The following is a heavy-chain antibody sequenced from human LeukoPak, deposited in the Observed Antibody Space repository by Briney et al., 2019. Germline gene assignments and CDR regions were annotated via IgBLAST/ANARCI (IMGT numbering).Heavy chain of an antibody. J-gene: IGHJ5*01. D-gene: IGHD1-26*01. V-gene: IGHV4-61*02. CDR1: GGSISSGSYY. Sequence: SETLSLTCTVSGGSISSGSYYWSWIRQPAGKGLEWIGRIYTSGSTNYNPSLKSRVTISVDTSKNQFSLKLSSVTAADTAVYYCARDLSAPRWDWFDSWGQGTLVTVSS. CDR3: ARDLSAPRWDWFDS. CDR2: IYTSGST.